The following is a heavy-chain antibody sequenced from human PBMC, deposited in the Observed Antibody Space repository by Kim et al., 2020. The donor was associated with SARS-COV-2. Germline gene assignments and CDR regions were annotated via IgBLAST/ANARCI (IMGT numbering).Heavy chain of an antibody. D-gene: IGHD2-15*01. V-gene: IGHV4-34*01. CDR1: GGSFSGYY. J-gene: IGHJ6*01. CDR2: INHSGST. Sequence: SETLSLTCAVYGGSFSGYYWSWIRQPPGKGLEWIGEINHSGSTNYNPSLKSRVTISVDTSKNQFSLKLSSVTAADTAVYYCARLGYCSGGSCYNYYYYY. CDR3: ARLGYCSGGSCYNYYYYY.